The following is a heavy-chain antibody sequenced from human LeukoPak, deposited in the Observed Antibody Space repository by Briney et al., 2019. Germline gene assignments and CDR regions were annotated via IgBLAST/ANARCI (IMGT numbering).Heavy chain of an antibody. J-gene: IGHJ4*02. CDR3: AKPIKSSGWYFTPFDS. Sequence: GGSLRLSCAASGFTFSSYAMSWVRQAPGRGLEWVSAISGSGGSTYYADSVKGRFTISRDNSKNTLYLQMTSVRPEDTAIYYCAKPIKSSGWYFTPFDSWGQGTLVTVSS. V-gene: IGHV3-23*01. D-gene: IGHD6-19*01. CDR2: ISGSGGST. CDR1: GFTFSSYA.